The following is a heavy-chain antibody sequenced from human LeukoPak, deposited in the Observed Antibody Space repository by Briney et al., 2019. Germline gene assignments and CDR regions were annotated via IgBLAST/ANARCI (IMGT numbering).Heavy chain of an antibody. V-gene: IGHV4-39*01. CDR2: IHYSGTT. CDR1: GGSISSSGYH. CDR3: ARGKRGYSSSWYDY. D-gene: IGHD6-13*01. J-gene: IGHJ4*02. Sequence: SETLSLTCTVSGGSISSSGYHWGGIRQPPGTGLEWIGSIHYSGTTYYNPSLQSRVTISVDTSKNQFSLKLSSVTAADTAVYYCARGKRGYSSSWYDYWGQGTLVTVSS.